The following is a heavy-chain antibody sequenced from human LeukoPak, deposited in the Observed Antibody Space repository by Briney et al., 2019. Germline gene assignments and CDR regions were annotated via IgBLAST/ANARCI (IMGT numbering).Heavy chain of an antibody. CDR1: VFTFSVYG. Sequence: GRSLRLSCAASVFTFSVYGIHGVRQAPGKGLEWVSLIWNDGSNKHYADSVKRRFTISRDNSKNTLYLQMNSLRDEDTAVYYCARDPGTYYFDSSGSSDAFDIWGQGTMVTVSS. J-gene: IGHJ3*02. D-gene: IGHD3-22*01. V-gene: IGHV3-33*01. CDR3: ARDPGTYYFDSSGSSDAFDI. CDR2: IWNDGSNK.